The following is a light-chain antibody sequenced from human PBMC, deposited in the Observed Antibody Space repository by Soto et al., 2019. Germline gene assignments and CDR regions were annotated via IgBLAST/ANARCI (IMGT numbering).Light chain of an antibody. J-gene: IGKJ5*01. CDR2: NTF. Sequence: EIVLTQSPGTLSLSPGERATLSCRASQRITSSYLAWYQQQPGQAPRLLIYNTFSRATGISDRFSGSGSGTDFTLTISRLEHEDFAVYYCQQYGSSPITFGQGTRLEIK. V-gene: IGKV3-20*01. CDR3: QQYGSSPIT. CDR1: QRITSSY.